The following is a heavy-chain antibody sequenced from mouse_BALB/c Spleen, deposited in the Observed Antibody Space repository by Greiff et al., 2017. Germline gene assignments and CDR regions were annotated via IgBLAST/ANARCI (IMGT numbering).Heavy chain of an antibody. CDR3: AREEDYCGAY. V-gene: IGHV1-82*01. D-gene: IGHD1-1*01. Sequence: VQLQQSGPELVKPGASVKISCKASGYAFSSSWMNWVKQRPGQGLEWIGRIYPGDGDTNYNGKFKGKATMTADKSSSTAYMQLSSLTSVDSAVYFCAREEDYCGAYWGQGTLVT. CDR1: GYAFSSSW. J-gene: IGHJ3*01. CDR2: IYPGDGDT.